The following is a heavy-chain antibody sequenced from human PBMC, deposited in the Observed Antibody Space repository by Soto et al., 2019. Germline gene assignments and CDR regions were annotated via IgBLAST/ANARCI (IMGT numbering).Heavy chain of an antibody. CDR3: ARDFLSGSYWFDP. V-gene: IGHV3-33*01. D-gene: IGHD1-26*01. J-gene: IGHJ5*02. Sequence: GGSLRLSCAASGFTFSSYGMHWVRQAPGKGLEWVAVIWYDGSNKYYADSVKGRFTISRDNSKNTLYLQMNSLRAEDTAVYYCARDFLSGSYWFDPWGQGTLVTVSS. CDR1: GFTFSSYG. CDR2: IWYDGSNK.